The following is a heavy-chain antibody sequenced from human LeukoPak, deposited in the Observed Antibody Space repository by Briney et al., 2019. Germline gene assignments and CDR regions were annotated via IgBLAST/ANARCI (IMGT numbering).Heavy chain of an antibody. CDR3: ARAPSEIGGYYPEYFRH. V-gene: IGHV3-74*01. Sequence: GGSLRLSCAASGFTFSSYWMHWVRQAPGKGLVWVSRIKSDGSTNYADSVKGRFTISRDNAKNTVSLQLNSLRAEDTGVYFCARAPSEIGGYYPEYFRHWGQGTLVTVSS. CDR1: GFTFSSYW. CDR2: IKSDGST. J-gene: IGHJ1*01. D-gene: IGHD3-22*01.